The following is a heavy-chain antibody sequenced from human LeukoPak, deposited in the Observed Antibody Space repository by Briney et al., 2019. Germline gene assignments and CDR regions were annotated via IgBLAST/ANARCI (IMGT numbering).Heavy chain of an antibody. CDR2: INAGNGNT. Sequence: ASVKVSCKASGYTFSNYAMHWVRQAPGRRLEWMGWINAGNGNTKYSQKFQGRVTITRDTSASTAYMELSSLRSEDTAVYYCARDGWWLVQKTSVWGQGTLVTVSS. D-gene: IGHD6-19*01. CDR1: GYTFSNYA. J-gene: IGHJ4*02. V-gene: IGHV1-3*01. CDR3: ARDGWWLVQKTSV.